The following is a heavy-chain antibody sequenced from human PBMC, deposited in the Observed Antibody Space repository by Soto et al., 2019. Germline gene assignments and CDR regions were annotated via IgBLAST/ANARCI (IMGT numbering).Heavy chain of an antibody. D-gene: IGHD6-13*01. CDR1: VFTFDDYA. CDR2: ISWNSGSI. V-gene: IGHV3-9*01. J-gene: IGHJ5*02. Sequence: PGGSLRLSCAASVFTFDDYAMHWVRQAPGKGLEWVSGISWNSGSIGYADSVKGRFTISRDNAKNSLYLQMNSLRAEDTALYYCAKDAAAAPDNWFDPWGQGTLVTVSS. CDR3: AKDAAAAPDNWFDP.